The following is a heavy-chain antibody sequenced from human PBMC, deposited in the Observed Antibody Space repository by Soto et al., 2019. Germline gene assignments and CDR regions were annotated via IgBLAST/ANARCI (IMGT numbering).Heavy chain of an antibody. D-gene: IGHD6-13*01. CDR1: GGTFSSYA. CDR3: AREMSAAAGPHWFDP. V-gene: IGHV1-69*13. J-gene: IGHJ5*02. Sequence: GGSVKGCFKASGGTFSSYAISLVRQAPGQGLEWMGGIIPIFGTANYAQKFQGRVTITAYESTSTAYMELSSLRSEDTAVYYCAREMSAAAGPHWFDPWGQGTMVTVSS. CDR2: IIPIFGTA.